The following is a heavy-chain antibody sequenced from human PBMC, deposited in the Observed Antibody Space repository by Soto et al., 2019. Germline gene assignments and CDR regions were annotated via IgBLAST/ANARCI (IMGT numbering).Heavy chain of an antibody. V-gene: IGHV3-30*18. CDR2: ISYDGSNK. Sequence: GGSLRLSCAASGFTFSSYGMHWVRQAPGKGLEWVAVISYDGSNKYYADSVKGRFTISRDNSKNTLYLQMNSLRAEDTAVYYCAKIACWGELHNCTYWGQGTLVTVSS. CDR3: AKIACWGELHNCTY. J-gene: IGHJ4*02. CDR1: GFTFSSYG. D-gene: IGHD1-26*01.